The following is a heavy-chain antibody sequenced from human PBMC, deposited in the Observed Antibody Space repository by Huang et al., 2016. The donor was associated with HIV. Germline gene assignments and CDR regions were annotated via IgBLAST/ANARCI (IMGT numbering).Heavy chain of an antibody. CDR3: ARGVPALGIRGRYYFDS. CDR1: GYNFVSYT. V-gene: IGHV1-18*04. J-gene: IGHJ4*02. D-gene: IGHD7-27*01. CDR2: ISDYSGNR. Sequence: QVHLVQSGAEVKKPGASVRVSCKTSGYNFVSYTIAWVRQAPGQGLEWMRWISDYSGNRNYAQNFQVRVSMTTDRSTSTAYMELRSLRPDDTAVYYCARGVPALGIRGRYYFDSWGQGTLVTVSS.